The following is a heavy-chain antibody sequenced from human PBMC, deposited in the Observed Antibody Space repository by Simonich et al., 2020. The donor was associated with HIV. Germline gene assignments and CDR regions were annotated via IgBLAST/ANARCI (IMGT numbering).Heavy chain of an antibody. Sequence: QVQLQQWGAGLLKPSETLSLTCAVYGGSFSGYFWGWIRQPPGKGLEWIGDIDDSGSPNYSPSLKSRVTISLDTSKNQFSLKLSSVTAADTAVYYCARHSGYADAFDIWGQGTMITVSS. CDR1: GGSFSGYF. CDR3: ARHSGYADAFDI. V-gene: IGHV4-34*01. D-gene: IGHD5-12*01. CDR2: IDDSGSP. J-gene: IGHJ3*02.